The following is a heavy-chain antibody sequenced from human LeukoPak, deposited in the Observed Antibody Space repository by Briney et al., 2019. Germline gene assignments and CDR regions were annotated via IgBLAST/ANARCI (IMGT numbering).Heavy chain of an antibody. V-gene: IGHV3-48*01. Sequence: GGSLRLSCAVSGFIFSDYAINWVRQAPGKGLEWISFISSSPNTIYYADSVKGRFTISRDTAKNSLYLQMNSLRTDDTAIYYCARSLYGAVAGVGDYWGQGTLVTVSS. CDR2: ISSSPNTI. J-gene: IGHJ4*02. D-gene: IGHD6-19*01. CDR3: ARSLYGAVAGVGDY. CDR1: GFIFSDYA.